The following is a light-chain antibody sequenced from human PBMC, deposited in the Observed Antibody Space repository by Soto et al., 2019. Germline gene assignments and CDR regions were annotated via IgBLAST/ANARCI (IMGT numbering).Light chain of an antibody. V-gene: IGLV2-14*03. CDR3: SSYTSSSTVV. J-gene: IGLJ2*01. CDR1: SSDVGGYNY. CDR2: DVS. Sequence: QSALTQPASVSGSPGQSITISCTGTSSDVGGYNYVSWYQHHPGKAPKLMIYDVSNRPSGVSNSFSGSKSGNTASLTISGLQAEYEADYYCSSYTSSSTVVFGGGTKVTVL.